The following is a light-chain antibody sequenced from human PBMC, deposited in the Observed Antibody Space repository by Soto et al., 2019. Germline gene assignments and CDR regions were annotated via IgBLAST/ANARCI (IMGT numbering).Light chain of an antibody. CDR3: HQRQSWPRT. CDR1: QYINTR. CDR2: QTS. J-gene: IGKJ1*01. Sequence: EIVLTQSPATLSSFPGDRVTLSCRASQYINTRLAWYQHRPGQAPRLLIYQTSIRAAGIPARFSASGTGTDFTLTISDVQTEDFAVDYCHQRQSWPRTFGQGTKVDI. V-gene: IGKV3-11*01.